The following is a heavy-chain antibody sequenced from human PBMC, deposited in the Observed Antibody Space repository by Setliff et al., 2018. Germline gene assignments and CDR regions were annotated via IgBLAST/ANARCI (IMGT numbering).Heavy chain of an antibody. CDR3: ARTCSGSGCYAGLES. J-gene: IGHJ4*02. CDR2: INWNGSSA. V-gene: IGHV3-20*04. CDR1: GFTFDDYG. D-gene: IGHD2-15*01. Sequence: GGSLRLSCEASGFTFDDYGMSWVCQVPGKGPEWGCGINWNGSSAGYVDSVRGRIAISRDNAKNSLYLQMNSLRPEDTAVYYCARTCSGSGCYAGLESWGQGTPVTVSS.